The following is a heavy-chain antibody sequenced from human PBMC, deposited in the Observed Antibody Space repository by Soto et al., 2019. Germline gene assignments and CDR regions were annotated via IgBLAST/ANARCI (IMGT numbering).Heavy chain of an antibody. CDR2: ISFDGSKK. CDR3: AKKAASGSTMSLFDY. CDR1: GFTFSDYG. V-gene: IGHV3-30*18. Sequence: QVQLVESGGGVVQPGTSLRLSCGASGFTFSDYGMHWVRQAPGKGLEWVAIISFDGSKKFYADSVKGRLTISRDNSKNTLFLQMNSLRAEDTAGYYCAKKAASGSTMSLFDYWGQGTLVTVSS. D-gene: IGHD5-12*01. J-gene: IGHJ4*02.